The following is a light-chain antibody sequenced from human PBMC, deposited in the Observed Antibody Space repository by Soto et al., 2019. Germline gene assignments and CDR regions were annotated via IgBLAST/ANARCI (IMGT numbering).Light chain of an antibody. Sequence: QSVLTQPPSVSGAPGQRVTISCTGSSSNIGAGYDVHWYQQLPGTAPKLLIYGSTYRPSGVPDRFSGSKSGTSASLAITGLQAEDEADYYCQSYDSSLSGHVVFGGGTKVTVL. CDR1: SSNIGAGYD. CDR2: GST. CDR3: QSYDSSLSGHVV. J-gene: IGLJ2*01. V-gene: IGLV1-40*01.